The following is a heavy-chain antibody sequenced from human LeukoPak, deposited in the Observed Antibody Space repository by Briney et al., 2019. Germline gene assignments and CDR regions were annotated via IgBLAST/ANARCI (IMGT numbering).Heavy chain of an antibody. D-gene: IGHD6-19*01. CDR1: GYIFSNYG. CDR2: ISANNGNT. V-gene: IGHV1-18*01. CDR3: ARDIRMYSSGWFLDY. J-gene: IGHJ4*02. Sequence: ASVMLSCKASGYIFSNYGISWVRQAPGQGLEWMGWISANNGNTDYAQKLQGRVTLTTDTSTSTAYMELRSLASDDTAGYYCARDIRMYSSGWFLDYWGQGTLVTVSS.